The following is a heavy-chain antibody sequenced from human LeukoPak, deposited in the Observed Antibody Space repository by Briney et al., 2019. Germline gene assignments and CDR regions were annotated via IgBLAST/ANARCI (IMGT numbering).Heavy chain of an antibody. V-gene: IGHV4-59*10. Sequence: PSETLSLTCAVYGGSFSGYYWSWIRQPPGKGLEWIGRISTTGSTNYNPSLESRVTMSIDTSKNQFSLKLSSVTAADTAVYYCARQNAFDIWGQGTMVTVSS. CDR3: ARQNAFDI. CDR2: ISTTGST. CDR1: GGSFSGYY. J-gene: IGHJ3*02.